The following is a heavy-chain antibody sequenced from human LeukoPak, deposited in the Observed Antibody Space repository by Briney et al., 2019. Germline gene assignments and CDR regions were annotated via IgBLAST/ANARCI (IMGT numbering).Heavy chain of an antibody. J-gene: IGHJ3*02. CDR3: AKDSSGYYFDAFDI. CDR2: ISSSSSYI. CDR1: GFTFSSYS. Sequence: GGSLRLSCAASGFTFSSYSMNWVRQAPGKGLEWVSSISSSSSYIYYADSVKGRFTISRDNAKNSLYLQMNSLRAEDTAVYCCAKDSSGYYFDAFDIWGQGTMVTVSS. D-gene: IGHD3-22*01. V-gene: IGHV3-21*01.